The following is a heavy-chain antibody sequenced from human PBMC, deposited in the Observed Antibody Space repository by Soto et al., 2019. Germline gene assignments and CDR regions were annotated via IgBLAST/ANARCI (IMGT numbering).Heavy chain of an antibody. CDR2: IIPIFGTA. Sequence: ASVKVACKASGGTFSSYAISWVRQAPGQGLEWMGGIIPIFGTANYAQKFQGRVTITADESTSTAYMELSSLRSDDTAVYYCARVPCITTTCSPLNWFDPWGQGTLVTVSS. CDR3: ARVPCITTTCSPLNWFDP. D-gene: IGHD2-2*01. V-gene: IGHV1-69*13. J-gene: IGHJ5*02. CDR1: GGTFSSYA.